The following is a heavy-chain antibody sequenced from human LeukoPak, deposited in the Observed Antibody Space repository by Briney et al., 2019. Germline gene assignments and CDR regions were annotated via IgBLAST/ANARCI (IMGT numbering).Heavy chain of an antibody. CDR3: AKGMDVGSGWYYFDY. CDR2: ISRSGDTI. J-gene: IGHJ4*02. CDR1: GFTFSRYE. Sequence: GGSLRLSCAASGFTFSRYEMNWVRQAPGKGLEWVSYISRSGDTIYFADSVKGRFTISRDNSKNALYLQMNSLRAEDTAVYYCAKGMDVGSGWYYFDYWGQGTLVTVSS. V-gene: IGHV3-48*03. D-gene: IGHD6-19*01.